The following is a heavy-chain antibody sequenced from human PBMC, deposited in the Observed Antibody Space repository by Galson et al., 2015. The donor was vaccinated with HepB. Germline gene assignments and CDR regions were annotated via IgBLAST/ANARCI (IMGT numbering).Heavy chain of an antibody. Sequence: SLRLSCAASGFTFSSYAMHWVRQAPGKKLEYVSAINSNGGSTYYADSVKGRFTISRDNSKNTLYLQMSSLRAEDTAVYYCVKVNLQVASGYFDYWGQGTLVTVSS. CDR3: VKVNLQVASGYFDY. CDR2: INSNGGST. CDR1: GFTFSSYA. J-gene: IGHJ4*02. D-gene: IGHD3-10*01. V-gene: IGHV3-64D*06.